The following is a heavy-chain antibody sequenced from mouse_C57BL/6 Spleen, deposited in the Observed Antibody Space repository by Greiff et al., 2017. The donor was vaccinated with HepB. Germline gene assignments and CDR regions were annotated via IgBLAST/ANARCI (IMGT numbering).Heavy chain of an antibody. V-gene: IGHV1-22*01. D-gene: IGHD2-4*01. CDR2: INPNNGGT. CDR1: GYTFTDYN. Sequence: EVKLLESGPELVKPGASVKMSCKASGYTFTDYNMHWVKQSHGKSLEWIGYINPNNGGTSYNQKFKGKATLTVNKSSSTAYMELRSLTSEDSAVYYCARCDYGAWFAYWGQGTLVTVSA. J-gene: IGHJ3*01. CDR3: ARCDYGAWFAY.